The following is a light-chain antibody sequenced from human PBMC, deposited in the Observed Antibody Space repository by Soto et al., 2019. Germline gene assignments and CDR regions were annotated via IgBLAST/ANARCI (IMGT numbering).Light chain of an antibody. CDR1: QSISSNF. CDR3: QQYGGSPRT. J-gene: IGKJ1*01. CDR2: GAS. V-gene: IGKV3-20*01. Sequence: SVLTQSPRTLSLSPGEGATLSCRGSQSISSNFLAWYQQKRGQAPRLLSHGASNRATGIPDRFSGSGSGTDFTLTISRLEPEDCAVYYCQQYGGSPRTFGQGTKVDI.